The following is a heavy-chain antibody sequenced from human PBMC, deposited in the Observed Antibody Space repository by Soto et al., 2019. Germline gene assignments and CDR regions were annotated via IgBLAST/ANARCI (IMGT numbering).Heavy chain of an antibody. V-gene: IGHV4-39*01. J-gene: IGHJ6*02. CDR1: GYSVTSSDYY. Sequence: SETLSLTCSVSGYSVTSSDYYWAWIRQPPGKGLEWIGSMFYSGLTYYNPSLKSRVTLSVDTSKNQFSVRLNSVTAADTAVYYCAPLSVSLSGPYGIHVWGQGTTVPVSS. D-gene: IGHD2-15*01. CDR2: MFYSGLT. CDR3: APLSVSLSGPYGIHV.